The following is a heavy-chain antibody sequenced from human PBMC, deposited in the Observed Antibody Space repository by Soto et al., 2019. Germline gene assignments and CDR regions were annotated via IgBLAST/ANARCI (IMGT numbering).Heavy chain of an antibody. CDR3: ARDPSYYDFWSGSRGAFDI. V-gene: IGHV1-46*03. D-gene: IGHD3-3*01. J-gene: IGHJ3*02. Sequence: ASVKVSCKASGYTFTSYYMHWVRQAPGQGLEWMGIINPSGGSTSYAQKFQGRVTMTRDTSTSTVYMELSSLRSEDTAVYCCARDPSYYDFWSGSRGAFDIWGQGTMVTVSS. CDR1: GYTFTSYY. CDR2: INPSGGST.